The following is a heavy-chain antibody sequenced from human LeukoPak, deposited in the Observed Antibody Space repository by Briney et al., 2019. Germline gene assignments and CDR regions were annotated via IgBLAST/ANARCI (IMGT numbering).Heavy chain of an antibody. J-gene: IGHJ5*02. V-gene: IGHV3-7*01. CDR2: IKQDGSEK. Sequence: GGSLRLSCAASGLIITSYWMRWVRQTPGKGLEWVANIKQDGSEKNYVDSVKGRFTIFRDNASISLYLQMNSLRAEDTAVYYCASHSYGYNHWGQGTLVIVSS. CDR3: ASHSYGYNH. D-gene: IGHD3-16*01. CDR1: GLIITSYW.